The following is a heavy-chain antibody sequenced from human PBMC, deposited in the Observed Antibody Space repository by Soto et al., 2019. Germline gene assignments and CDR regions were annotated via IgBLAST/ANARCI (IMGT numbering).Heavy chain of an antibody. CDR2: IYYSGST. D-gene: IGHD6-19*01. J-gene: IGHJ4*02. V-gene: IGHV4-61*01. CDR3: ARGPTVAGRH. Sequence: QVQLQESGPGRVKPSETLSLTCTVSGGSVSSGSYYWSWIRQPPGKGLEWIGYIYYSGSTNYNPSLKSRVTISVDTSKNQFSLKLSSVTAADTAVYYCARGPTVAGRHWGQGTLVTVSS. CDR1: GGSVSSGSYY.